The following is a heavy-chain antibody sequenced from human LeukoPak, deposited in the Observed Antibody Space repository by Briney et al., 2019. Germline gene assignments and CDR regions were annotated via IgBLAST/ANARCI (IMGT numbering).Heavy chain of an antibody. V-gene: IGHV3-48*04. Sequence: GGSLRLSCAASGFTFSSYWMSWVRHAPGEGREWVSYISSSVSTIYYADSVKGRFTISRDNAKNSLYLQMNSLRAEDTAVYYCAELGITMIGGVWGKGTTVTISS. J-gene: IGHJ6*04. D-gene: IGHD3-10*02. CDR2: ISSSVSTI. CDR1: GFTFSSYW. CDR3: AELGITMIGGV.